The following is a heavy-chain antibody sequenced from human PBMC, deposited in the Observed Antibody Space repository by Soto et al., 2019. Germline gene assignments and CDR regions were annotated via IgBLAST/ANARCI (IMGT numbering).Heavy chain of an antibody. V-gene: IGHV3-53*02. D-gene: IGHD6-19*01. J-gene: IGHJ6*02. CDR2: IFSGGST. Sequence: EVQLVETGGGLIQPGGSLRLSCAAYGLTVRSNYMSWVRQAPGKGLEWVSLIFSGGSTYYADSVKGRFTISRDNSKNMVYLQMNSLRAEDTAVYYCAGEVGSGGWYYYYFGMDAWGQGTTVTVSS. CDR1: GLTVRSNY. CDR3: AGEVGSGGWYYYYFGMDA.